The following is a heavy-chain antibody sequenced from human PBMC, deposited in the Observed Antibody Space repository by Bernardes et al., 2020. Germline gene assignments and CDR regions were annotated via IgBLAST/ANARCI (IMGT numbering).Heavy chain of an antibody. CDR1: GGSISSSSDY. V-gene: IGHV4-39*01. J-gene: IGHJ4*02. CDR2: IHYSGNT. Sequence: SETLSLTCTVSGGSISSSSDYWGWSRQPPGKGLEWIGTIHYSGNTFYNPSLKSRVTISVDSSKKQASLKVSSVTAADTAVYYCVRPEVGATMPINYWGQGTLVTVSS. D-gene: IGHD1-26*01. CDR3: VRPEVGATMPINY.